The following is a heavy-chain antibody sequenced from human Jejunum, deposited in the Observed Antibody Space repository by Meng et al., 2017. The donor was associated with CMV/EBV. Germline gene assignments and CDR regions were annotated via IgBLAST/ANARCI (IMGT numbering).Heavy chain of an antibody. CDR1: GLTVSSTD. J-gene: IGHJ4*02. D-gene: IGHD5-18*01. CDR3: ARGADTPVVLPPDL. CDR2: IFGSGTT. V-gene: IGHV3-66*02. Sequence: ASGLTVSSTDMSWVRQAPGKGLEWVSVIFGSGTTVYPDSVKGRFTISRDNSKNTVYLQMNSLRLEDTAVYYCARGADTPVVLPPDLWGQGTLVTVSS.